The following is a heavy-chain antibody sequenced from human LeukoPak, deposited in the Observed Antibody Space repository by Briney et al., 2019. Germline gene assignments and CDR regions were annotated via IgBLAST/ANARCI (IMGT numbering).Heavy chain of an antibody. D-gene: IGHD3-16*01. CDR3: ARQPIYEAYFDF. CDR1: GFPFDRYW. CDR2: IKHDGSEK. J-gene: IGHJ4*02. V-gene: IGHV3-7*01. Sequence: GGSLRLSCAASGFPFDRYWMSWVRLAPGKGLEWVANIKHDGSEKTFVDSVKGRFTISRDNAENSLYLQMNSLRAEDTAVYYCARQPIYEAYFDFWGQGTLVTVPS.